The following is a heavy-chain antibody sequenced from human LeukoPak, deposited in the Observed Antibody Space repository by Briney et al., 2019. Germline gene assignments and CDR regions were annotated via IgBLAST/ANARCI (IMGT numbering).Heavy chain of an antibody. D-gene: IGHD4-17*01. CDR1: GFTFSSYW. Sequence: QSGGSLRLSCAASGFTFSSYWMHWVRQAPGKGLVWVSRINSDGSSTRYADSVEGRFTISRDNAKNTLNLQMNSLRAEDTAVYYCARAYYGDYRIDYWGQRTLVTVSS. CDR3: ARAYYGDYRIDY. J-gene: IGHJ4*02. CDR2: INSDGSST. V-gene: IGHV3-74*01.